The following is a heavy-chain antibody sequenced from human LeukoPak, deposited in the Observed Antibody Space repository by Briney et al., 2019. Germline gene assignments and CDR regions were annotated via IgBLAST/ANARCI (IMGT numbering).Heavy chain of an antibody. CDR3: ARGNYDFWSGYYYYYGMDV. V-gene: IGHV4-59*01. J-gene: IGHJ6*02. Sequence: PSETLSLTCTVSGGSISSYYWSWIRQPPGKGLEWIGYIYYSGSTNYNPSLKSRVTISVDTSKNQFSLKPSSVTAADTAVYYCARGNYDFWSGYYYYYGMDVWGQGTTVTVSS. CDR2: IYYSGST. D-gene: IGHD3-3*01. CDR1: GGSISSYY.